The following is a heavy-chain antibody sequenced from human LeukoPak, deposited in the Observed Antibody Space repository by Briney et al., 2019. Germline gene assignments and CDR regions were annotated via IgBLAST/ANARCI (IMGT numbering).Heavy chain of an antibody. CDR3: ASDIWAGYGDPYYYGMDV. V-gene: IGHV3-21*01. Sequence: GGSLRLSCAASGFTFSSYSMNWVRQAPGKGLEWVSSISSSSSYIYYADSVKGRFTISRDNAKNSLYLQMNSLRAEDTAVYYCASDIWAGYGDPYYYGMDVWGQGTTVTVSS. J-gene: IGHJ6*02. CDR2: ISSSSSYI. D-gene: IGHD4-17*01. CDR1: GFTFSSYS.